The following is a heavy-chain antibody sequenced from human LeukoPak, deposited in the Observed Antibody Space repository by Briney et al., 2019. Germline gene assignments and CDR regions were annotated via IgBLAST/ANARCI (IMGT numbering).Heavy chain of an antibody. J-gene: IGHJ4*02. D-gene: IGHD6-19*01. CDR2: ISYSGST. Sequence: KPSETLSLTCTVSGGSISSSSYYWDWIRQPPGKGLEWIGSISYSGSTYYNPSLKSRVTISVDTSKNHFSLKLSSVTAADTAVYYCARGQFLYSTGWPSTIRFDYWGQGALVTVSS. CDR1: GGSISSSSYY. CDR3: ARGQFLYSTGWPSTIRFDY. V-gene: IGHV4-39*07.